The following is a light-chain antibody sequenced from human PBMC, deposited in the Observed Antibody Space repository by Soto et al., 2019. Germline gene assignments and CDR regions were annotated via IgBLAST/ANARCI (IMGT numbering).Light chain of an antibody. CDR2: DVS. Sequence: QSARTQPASVSGSPGQSITISCTGTSSYVGGYNYVSWYQQHPGKAPKLMIYDVSNRPSGVSNRFSGSKSGNTASLTISGLQAEDEADYYCTSYTSSSTLVVFGGGTQLTVL. CDR1: SSYVGGYNY. CDR3: TSYTSSSTLVV. J-gene: IGLJ2*01. V-gene: IGLV2-14*01.